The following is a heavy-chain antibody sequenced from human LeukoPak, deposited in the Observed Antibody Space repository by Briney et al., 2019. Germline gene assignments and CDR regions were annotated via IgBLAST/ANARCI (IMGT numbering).Heavy chain of an antibody. CDR3: ARAPPYCSSTSCFYSYGMDV. Sequence: SETLSLTCAVYGGSFSGYYWSWIRQPLGKGLEWIGEINHSGSTNYNPSLKGRVTISVDTSKNQLSLKLSSVTAADTAVYYCARAPPYCSSTSCFYSYGMDVWGQGTTVTVSS. J-gene: IGHJ6*02. V-gene: IGHV4-34*01. CDR1: GGSFSGYY. CDR2: INHSGST. D-gene: IGHD2-2*01.